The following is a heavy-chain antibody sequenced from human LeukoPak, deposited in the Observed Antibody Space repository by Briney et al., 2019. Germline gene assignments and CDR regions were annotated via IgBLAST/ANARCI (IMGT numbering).Heavy chain of an antibody. J-gene: IGHJ4*02. CDR2: ISYDGSNE. CDR3: ARVRGLSGSYSIDY. CDR1: GFTFSSYV. V-gene: IGHV3-30*14. D-gene: IGHD1-26*01. Sequence: GGSLRLSCAASGFTFSSYVMHWVRQAPGKGLEWVAIISYDGSNEYYADSVKGRFTISRDNSKNTLYLQMNSLRAEDTAVYYCARVRGLSGSYSIDYWGQGTLVTVSS.